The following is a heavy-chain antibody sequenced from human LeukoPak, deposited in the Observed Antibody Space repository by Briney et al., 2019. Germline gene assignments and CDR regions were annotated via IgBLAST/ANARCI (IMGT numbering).Heavy chain of an antibody. V-gene: IGHV1-2*02. D-gene: IGHD5-18*01. CDR2: INTHSGGT. CDR1: GYTFTGYY. Sequence: ASVKVSCKASGYTFTGYYMHWVRQAPGQGLEWMGWINTHSGGTNYAQKFQGRVTMTRDTSISTAYMELSRLRSDDTAVYYCARVRRGYSYGYFDYWGQGTLVTVSS. CDR3: ARVRRGYSYGYFDY. J-gene: IGHJ4*02.